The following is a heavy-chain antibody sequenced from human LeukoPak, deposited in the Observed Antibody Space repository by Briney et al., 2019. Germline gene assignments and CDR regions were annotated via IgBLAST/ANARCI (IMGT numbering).Heavy chain of an antibody. J-gene: IGHJ4*02. Sequence: SQTLSLTCAISGDSFSSNSAAWNWIRQSPSRGLEWLGRTYCRSRWYNDYAVSVKSRISIRPDTSRNQFSLQLDSVTPEDTAVYYCARLDANFADFWGQGTLVTVSS. CDR3: ARLDANFADF. CDR1: GDSFSSNSAA. D-gene: IGHD1-7*01. CDR2: TYCRSRWYN. V-gene: IGHV6-1*01.